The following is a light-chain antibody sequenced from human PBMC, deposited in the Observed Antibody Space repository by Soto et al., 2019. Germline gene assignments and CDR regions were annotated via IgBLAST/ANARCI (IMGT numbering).Light chain of an antibody. J-gene: IGLJ1*01. CDR2: DVS. V-gene: IGLV2-14*01. CDR1: SSDVGGYNY. Sequence: QSALTQPASVSGSPGQSITISCPGTSSDVGGYNYVSWYQQHPGKAPKLMIYDVSNRPSGVSNRFSGSKSGNTASLTISGLQAEDEADYHCSSYTSSSTLLYVFGTGTKVTV. CDR3: SSYTSSSTLLYV.